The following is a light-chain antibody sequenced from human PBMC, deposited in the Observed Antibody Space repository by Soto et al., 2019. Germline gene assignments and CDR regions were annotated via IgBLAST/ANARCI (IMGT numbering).Light chain of an antibody. CDR2: LGS. V-gene: IGKV2-28*01. CDR3: MQALQTPYT. J-gene: IGKJ2*01. CDR1: QSLLHSNGYNY. Sequence: DIVMTQSPLSLPVTPGEPASISCRSSQSLLHSNGYNYLDWYLQKPGQSPQLLIYLGSNRASGVPDRFSGSGSGTDFTLKISRVEAEDVGVYYGMQALQTPYTFGHGTKLEIK.